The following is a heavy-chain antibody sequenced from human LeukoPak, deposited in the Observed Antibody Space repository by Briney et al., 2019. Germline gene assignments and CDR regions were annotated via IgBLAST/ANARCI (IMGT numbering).Heavy chain of an antibody. CDR1: GYTFTSYA. J-gene: IGHJ4*02. V-gene: IGHV1-3*04. CDR2: IRTADGDT. CDR3: ARGLFGNYGRVSYTEFDF. D-gene: IGHD4-17*01. Sequence: ASVKVSCKASGYTFTSYAMHWVRQAPGQRLEWMGWIRTADGDTHYAEKLQGRVTMTTDTSTSTAYMELRSLTSDDTAVYYCARGLFGNYGRVSYTEFDFWGQGTLVTASS.